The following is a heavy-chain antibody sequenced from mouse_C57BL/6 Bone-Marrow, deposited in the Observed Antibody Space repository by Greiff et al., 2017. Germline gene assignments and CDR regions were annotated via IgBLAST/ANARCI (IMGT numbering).Heavy chain of an antibody. CDR3: ARDPHYYGSSRAY. J-gene: IGHJ3*01. CDR2: IYPRSGNT. Sequence: VKQRTGQGLEWIGEIYPRSGNTYYNEKFKGKATLTADKSSSTAYMELRSLTSEDSAVYFCARDPHYYGSSRAYWGQGTLVTVSA. V-gene: IGHV1-81*01. D-gene: IGHD1-1*01.